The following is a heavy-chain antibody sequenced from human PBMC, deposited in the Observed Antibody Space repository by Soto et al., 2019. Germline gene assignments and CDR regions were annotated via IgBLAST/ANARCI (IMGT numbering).Heavy chain of an antibody. CDR3: ARERYCSGGSCYPTMGYYGMDV. J-gene: IGHJ6*02. V-gene: IGHV1-18*01. Sequence: ASVKVSCKASGYTFTSYGISWVRQAPGQGLEWMGWISAYNGNTNYAQKLQGRVTMTTDTSTSTAYMELRSLRSDDTAVYYCARERYCSGGSCYPTMGYYGMDVWGQGTTVTVSS. CDR2: ISAYNGNT. CDR1: GYTFTSYG. D-gene: IGHD2-15*01.